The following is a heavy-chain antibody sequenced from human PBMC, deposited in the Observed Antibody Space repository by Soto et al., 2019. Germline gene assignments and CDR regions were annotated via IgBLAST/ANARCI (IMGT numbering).Heavy chain of an antibody. CDR3: ARSPRITVIVVVPHQFDY. Sequence: ASVKVSCKASGYTFTSYGISWVRQAPGQGLEWMGWISAYNGNTNYAQKLQGRVTMTTDTSTSTAYMELRSLRSDDTAVYYCARSPRITVIVVVPHQFDYWGQGTLVTVSS. V-gene: IGHV1-18*04. D-gene: IGHD3-22*01. J-gene: IGHJ4*02. CDR1: GYTFTSYG. CDR2: ISAYNGNT.